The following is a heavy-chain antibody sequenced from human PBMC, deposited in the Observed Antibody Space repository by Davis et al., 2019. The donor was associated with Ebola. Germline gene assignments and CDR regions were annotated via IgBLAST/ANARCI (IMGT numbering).Heavy chain of an antibody. D-gene: IGHD4-23*01. V-gene: IGHV1-18*01. Sequence: ASVKVSCKASGYTFTSYGISWVRQAPGQGLEWMGWISAYNGNTNYAQKLQGRVTMTRDTSTSTVYMELSSLRSEDTAVYYCARGVTTVVTPIGYWGQGTLVTVSS. CDR3: ARGVTTVVTPIGY. CDR2: ISAYNGNT. J-gene: IGHJ4*02. CDR1: GYTFTSYG.